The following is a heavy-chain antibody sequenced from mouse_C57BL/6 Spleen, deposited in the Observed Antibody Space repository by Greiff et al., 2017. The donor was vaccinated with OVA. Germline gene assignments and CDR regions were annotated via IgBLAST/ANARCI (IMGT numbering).Heavy chain of an antibody. J-gene: IGHJ3*01. Sequence: QVQLQQPGTELVKPGASVKLSCKASGYTFTSYWMHWVKQRPGQGLEWIGNINPSNGGTNYNEKFKSTATLTVDKSSSTAYRQLSRLTSEDSAVYYGAREANRDGGLAYWGQGTLVTVSA. CDR2: INPSNGGT. CDR3: AREANRDGGLAY. CDR1: GYTFTSYW. D-gene: IGHD1-1*01. V-gene: IGHV1-53*01.